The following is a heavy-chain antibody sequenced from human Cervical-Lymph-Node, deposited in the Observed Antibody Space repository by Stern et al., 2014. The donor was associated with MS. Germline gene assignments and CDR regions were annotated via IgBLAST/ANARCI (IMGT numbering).Heavy chain of an antibody. CDR1: GYTFTNYG. J-gene: IGHJ4*02. D-gene: IGHD6-6*01. Sequence: VQLVESGADVKKPGASVKVSCKASGYTFTNYGITWVRQAPGQGLEWVGWISAYSGNTKYAQSLQGRVSMTTDTSTRTAYMELRSLRSDDTAVYYCARDVYSSSSRADYWGQGTLVTVSS. V-gene: IGHV1-18*01. CDR2: ISAYSGNT. CDR3: ARDVYSSSSRADY.